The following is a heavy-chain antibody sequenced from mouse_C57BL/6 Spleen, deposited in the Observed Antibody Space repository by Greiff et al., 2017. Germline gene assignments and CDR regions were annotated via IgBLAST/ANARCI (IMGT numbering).Heavy chain of an antibody. J-gene: IGHJ4*01. CDR1: GFTFSDYG. Sequence: EVKLVESGGGLVKPGGSLKLSCAASGFTFSDYGMHWVRQAPEKGLEWVAYISSGSSTIYYADTVKGRFTISRDNAKNTLFLQMTSLRSEDTAMYYCARGFTTVVATHYYAMDYWGQGTSVTVSS. CDR2: ISSGSSTI. CDR3: ARGFTTVVATHYYAMDY. V-gene: IGHV5-17*01. D-gene: IGHD1-1*01.